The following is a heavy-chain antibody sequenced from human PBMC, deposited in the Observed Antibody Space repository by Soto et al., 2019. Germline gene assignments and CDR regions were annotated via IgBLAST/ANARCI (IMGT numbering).Heavy chain of an antibody. CDR1: GYTFTNYY. Sequence: QVQLVQSGAEVKKPGASVKVSCKASGYTFTNYYVHWVRQAPGQGPEWMGVINPSGGSTRDAQKSQGSATLTRDTSTSTVHMELSRLTSDDTAVHYCAREDTGDYSGMDVWGHGTTVTVSS. CDR2: INPSGGST. CDR3: AREDTGDYSGMDV. D-gene: IGHD5-18*01. V-gene: IGHV1-46*01. J-gene: IGHJ6*02.